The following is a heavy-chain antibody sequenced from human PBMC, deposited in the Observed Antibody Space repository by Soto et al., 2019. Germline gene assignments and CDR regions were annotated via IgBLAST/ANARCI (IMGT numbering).Heavy chain of an antibody. Sequence: SETLSLTCTVSGDSITYYYWSWIRQPPGKGLEWIGYMYNTGSTVYNPSFKSRVTISVDTSKNQFSLKLNSVTAADTAVYYCARDLWGYCGTDCYPLDVWGQGTTVTVSS. CDR3: ARDLWGYCGTDCYPLDV. CDR1: GDSITYYY. J-gene: IGHJ6*02. V-gene: IGHV4-59*01. D-gene: IGHD2-21*02. CDR2: MYNTGST.